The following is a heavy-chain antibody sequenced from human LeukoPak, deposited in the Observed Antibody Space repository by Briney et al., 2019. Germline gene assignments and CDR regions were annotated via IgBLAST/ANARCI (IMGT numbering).Heavy chain of an antibody. V-gene: IGHV3-66*02. CDR3: ARVEYSSGWSNRASDY. CDR1: GFTVSSNY. Sequence: GGPLRLSCAASGFTVSSNYMSWVRQAPGKGLEWVSVIYSGGSTYYADSVKGRFTISRDNSKNTLYLQVNSLRAEDTAVYYCARVEYSSGWSNRASDYWGQGTLVTVSS. CDR2: IYSGGST. D-gene: IGHD6-13*01. J-gene: IGHJ4*02.